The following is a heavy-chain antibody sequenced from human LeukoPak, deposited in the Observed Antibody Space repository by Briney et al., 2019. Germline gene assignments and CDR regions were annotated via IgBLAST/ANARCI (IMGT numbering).Heavy chain of an antibody. V-gene: IGHV4-34*01. CDR2: INHSGST. D-gene: IGHD3-22*01. Sequence: PSETLSLTCAVYGGSFSGYYWSWIRQPPGKGLEWIGEINHSGSTNYNPPLKSRVTISVDTSKNQFSLKLSSVTAADTAVYYCARQRTGSGYSLWGASHSDAFDIWGQGTMVTVSS. CDR1: GGSFSGYY. J-gene: IGHJ3*02. CDR3: ARQRTGSGYSLWGASHSDAFDI.